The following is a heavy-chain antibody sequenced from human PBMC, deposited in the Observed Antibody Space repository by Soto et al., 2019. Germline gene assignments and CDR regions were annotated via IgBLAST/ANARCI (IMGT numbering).Heavy chain of an antibody. CDR2: LNIAGTI. J-gene: IGHJ2*01. CDR1: GASISSFN. CDR3: ARDRGEYTSSWFWYFSH. V-gene: IGHV4-4*07. Sequence: PSETLSLTCSVSGASISSFNWNWVRQPAGKGPEWVGRLNIAGTINYNPSLKSRITMSMDTSKNQISLHLRSVTAADPAIYYCARDRGEYTSSWFWYFSHWGHGTLVTVSS. D-gene: IGHD6-13*01.